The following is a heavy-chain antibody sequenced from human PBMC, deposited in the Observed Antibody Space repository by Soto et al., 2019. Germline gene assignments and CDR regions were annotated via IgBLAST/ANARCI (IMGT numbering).Heavy chain of an antibody. CDR1: GYTFITYG. V-gene: IGHV1-18*01. CDR2: ISTYNGNT. D-gene: IGHD3-22*01. J-gene: IGHJ4*02. Sequence: QVQLVQSGAEGKKPGASVKVSCKASGYTFITYGVSWLRQAPGQGLDWLGLISTYNGNTRYAERLQGRVTMTTDTTTNTAYMELRNLRSDDTAVYYCARGPTDYYDNSDNYFLDYWGQGTLVTVSS. CDR3: ARGPTDYYDNSDNYFLDY.